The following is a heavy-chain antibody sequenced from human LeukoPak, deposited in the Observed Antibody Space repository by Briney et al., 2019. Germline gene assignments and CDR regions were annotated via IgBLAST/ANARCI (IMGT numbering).Heavy chain of an antibody. V-gene: IGHV3-23*01. CDR1: GFTFSSYA. J-gene: IGHJ4*02. CDR2: ISGSGGST. CDR3: AKVSPYGDYEDY. D-gene: IGHD4-17*01. Sequence: GGSLRLSCAASGFTFSSYAMSWVRQAPGKGLGWVSAISGSGGSTYYADSVKGRFTISRDNSKNTLYLQMNSLRAEDTAVYYSAKVSPYGDYEDYWGQGTLVTVSS.